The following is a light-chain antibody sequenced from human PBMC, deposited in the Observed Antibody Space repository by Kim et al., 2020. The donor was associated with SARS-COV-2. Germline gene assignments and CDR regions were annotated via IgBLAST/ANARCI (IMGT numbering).Light chain of an antibody. CDR2: GAS. CDR3: LQDYNYPFT. J-gene: IGKJ3*01. CDR1: QDNGND. V-gene: IGKV1-6*01. Sequence: ASVGDKVTITCRASQDNGNDLGWYQQKPGKAPNLLISGASTLQAGVPSRFSGSGSGTDFTLTISGLQPEDFASYYCLQDYNYPFTFGPGTKVDIK.